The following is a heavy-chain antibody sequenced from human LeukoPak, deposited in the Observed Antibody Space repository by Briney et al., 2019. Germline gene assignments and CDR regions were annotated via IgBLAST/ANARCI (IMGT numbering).Heavy chain of an antibody. CDR1: GFTFSSYG. CDR3: ARDHLKGDAFDI. CDR2: IRYDGSNK. V-gene: IGHV3-30*02. J-gene: IGHJ3*02. Sequence: GGSLRLSCAASGFTFSSYGMHWVRQAPGKGLEGVAFIRYDGSNKYYADSVKGRFTISRDNSKNTLYLQMNSLRAEDTAVYYCARDHLKGDAFDIWGQGTMVTVSS.